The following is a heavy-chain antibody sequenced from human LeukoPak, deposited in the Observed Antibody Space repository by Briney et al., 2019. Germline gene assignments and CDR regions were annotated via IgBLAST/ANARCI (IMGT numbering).Heavy chain of an antibody. Sequence: SETLSLTCTVSGGSISSSSYYWGWIRQPPGKGLEWIGSIYYSGSTYYNPSLKSRVTISVDTSKNQFSLEPSSVTAADMAVYYCARLYYYGSGSYRHFDYWGQGTLVTVSS. CDR3: ARLYYYGSGSYRHFDY. D-gene: IGHD3-10*01. CDR1: GGSISSSSYY. J-gene: IGHJ4*02. V-gene: IGHV4-39*01. CDR2: IYYSGST.